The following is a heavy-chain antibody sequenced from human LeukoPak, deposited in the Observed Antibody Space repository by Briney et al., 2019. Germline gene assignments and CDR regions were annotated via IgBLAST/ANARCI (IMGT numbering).Heavy chain of an antibody. V-gene: IGHV5-51*01. CDR2: IDPGDSDT. D-gene: IGHD1-26*01. Sequence: GESLKISCKGSGSSFTSYWIGWVRQMPGKGLEWMGIIDPGDSDTRYSPSFQGQVTISADKSISTAYLQWSSLKASDTAMYYCARRYSGSYSAFDIWGQGTMVTVSS. CDR3: ARRYSGSYSAFDI. J-gene: IGHJ3*02. CDR1: GSSFTSYW.